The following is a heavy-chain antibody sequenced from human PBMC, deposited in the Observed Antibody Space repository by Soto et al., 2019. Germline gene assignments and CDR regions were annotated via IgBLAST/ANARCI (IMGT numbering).Heavy chain of an antibody. D-gene: IGHD2-2*01. CDR2: IYPGDSDT. J-gene: IGHJ6*02. CDR1: GYSFTSYW. CDR3: ARHGCSSTSCYYYYYGMDV. Sequence: HGESLKISCKGSGYSFTSYWIGWVRQMPGKGLEWMGIIYPGDSDTRYSPSFQGQVTISADKSISTAYLQWSSLKASDTAMYYCARHGCSSTSCYYYYYGMDVWGQGTTVTVSS. V-gene: IGHV5-51*01.